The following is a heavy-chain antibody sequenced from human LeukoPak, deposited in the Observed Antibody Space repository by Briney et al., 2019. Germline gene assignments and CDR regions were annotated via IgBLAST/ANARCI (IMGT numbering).Heavy chain of an antibody. CDR1: GGTFSIYA. Sequence: ASVKVSCKASGGTFSIYAISWVRQAPGQGLEWMGGIIPIFGTANYAQKFQGRVTITADESTSTAYMELSSLRSEDTAVYYCARRKLVDGNYGMDVWGQGTTVTVSS. V-gene: IGHV1-69*13. CDR3: ARRKLVDGNYGMDV. D-gene: IGHD6-13*01. CDR2: IIPIFGTA. J-gene: IGHJ6*02.